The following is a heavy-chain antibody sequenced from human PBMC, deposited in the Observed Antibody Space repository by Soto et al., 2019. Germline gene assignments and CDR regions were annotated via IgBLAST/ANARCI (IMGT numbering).Heavy chain of an antibody. V-gene: IGHV1-69*12. CDR2: IMPVFPTP. Sequence: QVQLVQSGAEVTKPGSSVKVSCKTSGGTFRTSAISWVRQAPGQGLEWMGGIMPVFPTPDYAQKFQGRVTIAADESTGTAYMELSSLRSEDTAVYYCARDKDRQQLGGNYYYIMDVWGQGTTVTVSS. CDR3: ARDKDRQQLGGNYYYIMDV. D-gene: IGHD3-3*02. CDR1: GGTFRTSA. J-gene: IGHJ6*01.